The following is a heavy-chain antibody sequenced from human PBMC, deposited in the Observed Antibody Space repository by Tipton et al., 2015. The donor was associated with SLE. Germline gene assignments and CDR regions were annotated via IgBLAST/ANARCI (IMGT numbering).Heavy chain of an antibody. CDR2: ISSSSSYI. Sequence: SLRLSCAASGFTFSSYSMNWVRQAPGKGLEWVSSISSSSSYIYYADSVKGRFTISRDNAKNSLYLQMNSLRAEDTAVYYCARTDTASEYYYYYMDVWGKGTTVTVSS. V-gene: IGHV3-21*01. CDR1: GFTFSSYS. CDR3: ARTDTASEYYYYYMDV. D-gene: IGHD5-18*01. J-gene: IGHJ6*03.